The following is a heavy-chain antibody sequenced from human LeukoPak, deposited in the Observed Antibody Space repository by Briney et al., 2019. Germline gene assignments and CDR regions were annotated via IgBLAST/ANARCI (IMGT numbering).Heavy chain of an antibody. CDR1: GYSFTSYW. V-gene: IGHV5-51*01. Sequence: GESLKISCKGSGYSFTSYWIGWVRQMPGKGLEWMGIIYPGDSDTRYSPSFQGQVTISADKSISTAYPQWSSLKASDTAMYYCASPVYYYDSSGYYIDWGQGTLVTVSS. CDR2: IYPGDSDT. J-gene: IGHJ4*02. D-gene: IGHD3-22*01. CDR3: ASPVYYYDSSGYYID.